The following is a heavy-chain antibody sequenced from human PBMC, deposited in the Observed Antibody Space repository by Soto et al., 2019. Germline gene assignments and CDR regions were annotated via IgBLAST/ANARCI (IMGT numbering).Heavy chain of an antibody. J-gene: IGHJ4*02. CDR2: INPDSGGT. V-gene: IGHV1-2*02. CDR3: ERDPGGKVTTAPDS. CDR1: GYTFTGYY. Sequence: QVQLVQSGADVRKPGASVKVSCKASGYTFTGYYIRWVRQAPGQGLEWMGWINPDSGGTNYAQKFQGRVTMTRDTSITTAYMEVSRLRSDDTAVYYCERDPGGKVTTAPDSWGQGTLVTVSS. D-gene: IGHD4-17*01.